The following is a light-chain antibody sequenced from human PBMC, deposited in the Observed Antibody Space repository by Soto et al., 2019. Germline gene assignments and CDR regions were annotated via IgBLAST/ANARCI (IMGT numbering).Light chain of an antibody. CDR1: SSDVGGYNY. CDR3: SSYTSSSTPVV. CDR2: DVS. Sequence: QSALTQPASVSGSPGRSITISCTGTSSDVGGYNYVSWYQQHPGKAPKLMIYDVSNRPSGVSNRFSGSKSGNTASLTISGLQAEDEAEYYCSSYTSSSTPVVFGGGTKVTVL. V-gene: IGLV2-14*01. J-gene: IGLJ2*01.